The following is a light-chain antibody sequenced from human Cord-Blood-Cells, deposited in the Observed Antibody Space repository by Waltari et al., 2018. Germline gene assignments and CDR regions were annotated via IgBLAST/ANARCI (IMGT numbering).Light chain of an antibody. CDR3: QSYDSSLSGWV. Sequence: QSVLTQPPSVSGAPGPRVTISCTGSSSNIGAGYDVHWYHQLPGTAPKLLIYGNSNRPSGVPDRFSGSKSGTSASLAITGLQAEDEADYYCQSYDSSLSGWVFGGGTKLTVL. V-gene: IGLV1-40*01. CDR1: SSNIGAGYD. J-gene: IGLJ3*02. CDR2: GNS.